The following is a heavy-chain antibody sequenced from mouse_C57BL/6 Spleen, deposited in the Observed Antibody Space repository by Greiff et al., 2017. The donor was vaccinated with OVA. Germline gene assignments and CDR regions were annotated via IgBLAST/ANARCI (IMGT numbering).Heavy chain of an antibody. CDR1: GYAFSSSW. V-gene: IGHV1-82*01. J-gene: IGHJ2*01. Sequence: VKLMESGPELVKPGASVKISCKASGYAFSSSWMNWVKQRPGKGLEWIGRIYPGDGDTNYNGKFKGKATLTADKSSSTAYMQLSSLTSEDSAVYFCARAYYPDYWGQGTTLTVSS. D-gene: IGHD2-10*01. CDR2: IYPGDGDT. CDR3: ARAYYPDY.